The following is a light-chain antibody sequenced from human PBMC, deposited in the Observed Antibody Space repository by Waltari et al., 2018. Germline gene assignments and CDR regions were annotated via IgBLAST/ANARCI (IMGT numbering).Light chain of an antibody. J-gene: IGKJ2*01. Sequence: DIQMTQSPSTLSASVGDRVTITCRASQGISNWLAWYQQKPEKAPKVLIYKSFTLQSGVPSRFSGSGSETEFSLTISSLQPDDFATYYCQQYNIWPYTFGQGTTLEI. CDR3: QQYNIWPYT. V-gene: IGKV1-5*03. CDR1: QGISNW. CDR2: KSF.